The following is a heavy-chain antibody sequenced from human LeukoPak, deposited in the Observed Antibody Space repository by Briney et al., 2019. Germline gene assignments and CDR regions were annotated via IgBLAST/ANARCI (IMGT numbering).Heavy chain of an antibody. CDR1: GYSMTSGYY. CDR3: VRQGYCTSTNCYRWFDS. CDR2: IYHNGAT. V-gene: IGHV4-38-2*01. D-gene: IGHD2-2*01. J-gene: IGHJ5*01. Sequence: SETLSLTCAVSGYSMTSGYYWGWIRPPPGEALEWIAIIYHNGATYYNSTLKSRLTISVDTSNNQFSLTLNSVTAAGTAVYYCVRQGYCTSTNCYRWFDSWGQGTLVTVSS.